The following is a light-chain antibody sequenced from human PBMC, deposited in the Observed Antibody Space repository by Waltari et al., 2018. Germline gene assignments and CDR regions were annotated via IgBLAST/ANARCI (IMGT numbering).Light chain of an antibody. CDR3: SSYTSIKTPYVV. V-gene: IGLV2-14*01. J-gene: IGLJ2*01. Sequence: QSALTQPASVFGSPGQSITISCTGTTRDVGRLNYVSWYQCHPGKAPELIIYEVTNRPSGVSDRFSGSKSGNTASLSISGLQPEDEADYYCSSYTSIKTPYVVFGGGTKVTVL. CDR1: TRDVGRLNY. CDR2: EVT.